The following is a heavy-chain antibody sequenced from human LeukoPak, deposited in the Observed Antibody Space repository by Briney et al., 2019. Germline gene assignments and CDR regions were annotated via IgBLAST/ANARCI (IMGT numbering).Heavy chain of an antibody. D-gene: IGHD3-22*01. V-gene: IGHV3-23*01. J-gene: IGHJ4*02. CDR3: AKDKESNYYDSSGSTSLFDY. CDR1: GSTFSSYA. Sequence: GGSLRLSCAASGSTFSSYALSWVRQAPGKGLGWVPAIRGGGGSTYYADSVKGRFTISRDNSKNTLFLQMNSLRAEDTAVYYCAKDKESNYYDSSGSTSLFDYWGQGTLVTVSS. CDR2: IRGGGGST.